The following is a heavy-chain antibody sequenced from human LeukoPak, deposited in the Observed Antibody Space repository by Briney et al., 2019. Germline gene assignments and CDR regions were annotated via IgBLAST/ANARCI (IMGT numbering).Heavy chain of an antibody. CDR3: ARDRYYYDSSGPTLDH. V-gene: IGHV4-59*12. CDR2: IYYSGST. Sequence: GSLRLSCAASGFTFSNAWMSWVRQAPGKGLEWIGYIYYSGSTNYNPSLKSRVTISVDTSKNQFSLKLSSVTAADTAVYYCARDRYYYDSSGPTLDHWGQGTLVTVSS. CDR1: GFTFSNAW. J-gene: IGHJ5*02. D-gene: IGHD3-22*01.